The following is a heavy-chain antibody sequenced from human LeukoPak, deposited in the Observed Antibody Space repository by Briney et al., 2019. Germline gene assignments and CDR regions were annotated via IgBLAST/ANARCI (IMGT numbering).Heavy chain of an antibody. V-gene: IGHV3-48*02. D-gene: IGHD6-6*01. CDR1: GFTFSSYS. CDR2: ISSSSSTM. J-gene: IGHJ4*02. Sequence: GGSLRLSCAASGFTFSSYSMNWVRQAPGKGLEWVSYISSSSSTMYYADSVKGRFTISRDNAKNSLYLQMHSLRDEDTAVYYCARDYTYRSSSIIDYWGQGTLVTVSS. CDR3: ARDYTYRSSSIIDY.